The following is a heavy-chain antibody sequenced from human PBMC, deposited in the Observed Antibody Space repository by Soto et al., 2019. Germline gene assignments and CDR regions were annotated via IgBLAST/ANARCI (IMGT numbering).Heavy chain of an antibody. Sequence: SETLSLTCYVSGASFSDNNYYWVWIRQPPGKGLEWVGSFYPNGNTYYTASLKSRLTISVDTSKNKFSLELSSVTAADTAVYYCARRAHIAVAPTWGHGTLVTDSS. CDR1: GASFSDNNYY. D-gene: IGHD6-19*01. V-gene: IGHV4-39*01. CDR3: ARRAHIAVAPT. J-gene: IGHJ4*01. CDR2: FYPNGNT.